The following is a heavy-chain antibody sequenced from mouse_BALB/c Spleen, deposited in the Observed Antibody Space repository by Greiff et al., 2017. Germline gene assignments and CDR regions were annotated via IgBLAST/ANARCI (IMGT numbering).Heavy chain of an antibody. CDR1: GYSITSGYY. V-gene: IGHV3-6*02. CDR2: ISYDGSN. Sequence: VQLKESGPGLVKPSQSLSLTCSVTGYSITSGYYWNWIRQFPGNKLEWMGYISYDGSNNYNPSLKNRISITRDTSKNQFFLKLNSVTTEDTATYYCARDGRLRRGGFDYWGQGTTLTVSS. J-gene: IGHJ2*01. D-gene: IGHD2-2*01. CDR3: ARDGRLRRGGFDY.